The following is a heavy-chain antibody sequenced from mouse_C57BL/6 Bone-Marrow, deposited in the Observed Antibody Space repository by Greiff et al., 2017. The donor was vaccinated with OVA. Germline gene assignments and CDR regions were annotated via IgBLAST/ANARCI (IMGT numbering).Heavy chain of an antibody. CDR1: GFPITSGYY. V-gene: IGHV12-3*01. CDR3: AGDPYYYGSSPVFDV. D-gene: IGHD1-1*01. Sequence: VKLQESGPGLVKPSQSLFLTCSITGFPITSGYYWIWIRQSPGKPLEWMGYITHSGETFYNPSLQSPISITRETSKNQFFLQLNSVTTEDTAMYYCAGDPYYYGSSPVFDVWGTGTTVTVSS. CDR2: ITHSGET. J-gene: IGHJ1*03.